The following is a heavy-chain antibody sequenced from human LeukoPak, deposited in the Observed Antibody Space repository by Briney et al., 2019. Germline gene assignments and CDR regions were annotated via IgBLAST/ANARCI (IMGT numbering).Heavy chain of an antibody. CDR2: INHSGST. V-gene: IGHV4-34*01. D-gene: IGHD3-22*01. CDR3: ATRTYYYDSSGYSNWFDP. CDR1: GGSFSGYY. J-gene: IGHJ5*02. Sequence: PSETLSLTCAVYGGSFSGYYWSWIRQPPGKGLEWIGEINHSGSTNYNPSLKSRVTISVDTSKNQFSLKLSSVTAAGTAVYYCATRTYYYDSSGYSNWFDPWGQGTLVTVSS.